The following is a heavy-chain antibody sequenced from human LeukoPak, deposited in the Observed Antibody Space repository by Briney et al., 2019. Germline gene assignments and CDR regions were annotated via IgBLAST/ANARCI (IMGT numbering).Heavy chain of an antibody. J-gene: IGHJ4*02. CDR3: ARRALSSRVSDY. D-gene: IGHD6-13*01. CDR1: GYTFTSYY. CDR2: INPSGGST. V-gene: IGHV1-46*01. Sequence: ASVKVSFKASGYTFTSYYMHWVRQAPGQGLEWMGLINPSGGSTSYAQKFQGTVTITRDTSTSTVYMELSSLRSEDTAVYYCARRALSSRVSDYWGQGTLVTVSS.